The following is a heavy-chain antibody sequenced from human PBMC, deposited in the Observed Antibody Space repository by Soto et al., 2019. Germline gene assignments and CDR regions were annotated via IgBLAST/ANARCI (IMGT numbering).Heavy chain of an antibody. CDR2: IYWDDDK. D-gene: IGHD3-3*01. CDR3: AHRVLRTVFGLVTTTAIYFDF. J-gene: IGHJ4*02. CDR1: GFSLTTSGVG. V-gene: IGHV2-5*02. Sequence: QITLNESGPTVVRPTETLTLTCRFSGFSLTTSGVGVGWIRQSPGKAPEWLALIYWDDDKRYSASLKTRLTSTKDTSKYQVVLTVSDLDPTDTATYYCAHRVLRTVFGLVTTTAIYFDFWGQGTPVAVSS.